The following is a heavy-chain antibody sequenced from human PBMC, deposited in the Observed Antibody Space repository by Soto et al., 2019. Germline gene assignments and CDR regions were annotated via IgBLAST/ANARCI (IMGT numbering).Heavy chain of an antibody. V-gene: IGHV6-1*01. CDR2: TYYRSKWYN. Sequence: SQTLSLTCAISGDSVSSNSAAWNWIRQSPSRGLEWLGRTYYRSKWYNDYAVSVKSRITINPDTSKNQFSLQLNSVTPEDTAVYYCARDPGGERMATNAFDIWGQGXMVTVSS. CDR3: ARDPGGERMATNAFDI. CDR1: GDSVSSNSAA. D-gene: IGHD1-26*01. J-gene: IGHJ3*02.